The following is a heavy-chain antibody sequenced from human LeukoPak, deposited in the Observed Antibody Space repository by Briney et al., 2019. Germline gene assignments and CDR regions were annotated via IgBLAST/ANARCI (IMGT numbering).Heavy chain of an antibody. D-gene: IGHD2-15*01. V-gene: IGHV4-31*03. J-gene: IGHJ4*02. CDR2: ISYSGST. CDR3: ARESPLGYCSGGSCSQYYFDY. CDR1: GGSISSGGYY. Sequence: SETLSLTCTVSGGSISSGGYYWSWIRQHPGKGLEWIGYISYSGSTYYNPSLKSRVTISVDTSKNQFFLKLSSVTAADTAVYYCARESPLGYCSGGSCSQYYFDYWGQGTLVTVSS.